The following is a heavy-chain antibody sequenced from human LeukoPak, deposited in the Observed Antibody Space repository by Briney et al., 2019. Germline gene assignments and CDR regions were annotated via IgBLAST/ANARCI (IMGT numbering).Heavy chain of an antibody. Sequence: GSLRLSCAASGFTFSSYAMSWIRQPPGEGLEWIGEINHSGSTNYNPSLKSRVTISVDTSKNQFSLKLSSVTAADTAVYYCAGPGSIAARSSWFDPWGQGTLVTVSS. J-gene: IGHJ5*02. D-gene: IGHD6-6*01. CDR2: INHSGST. CDR3: AGPGSIAARSSWFDP. V-gene: IGHV4-34*08. CDR1: GFTFSSYA.